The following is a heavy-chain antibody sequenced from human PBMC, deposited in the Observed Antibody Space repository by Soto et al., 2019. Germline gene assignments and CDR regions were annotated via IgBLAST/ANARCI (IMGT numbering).Heavy chain of an antibody. D-gene: IGHD3-22*01. CDR3: AKDSTGYYYDRGGYYRHRDDY. V-gene: IGHV3-23*01. Sequence: EVQLLESGGGLVQPGGSLRLSCAASGFTFSSYAMSWVRQAPGKGLEWVSAITGGGGGTYYANSVKGRFTISRDNSKNTLYLQLNSLRAEDTAVYYCAKDSTGYYYDRGGYYRHRDDYWGQGTLVTVSS. CDR1: GFTFSSYA. CDR2: ITGGGGGT. J-gene: IGHJ4*02.